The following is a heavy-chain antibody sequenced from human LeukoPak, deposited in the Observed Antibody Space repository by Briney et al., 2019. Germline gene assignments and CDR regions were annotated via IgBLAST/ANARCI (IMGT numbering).Heavy chain of an antibody. D-gene: IGHD1-26*01. Sequence: ASVKVSCKASGGTFSNYAISWVRQAPGQGLEWTGGIIPFFDTADYSQKFQGRVTITADESTSTAYMELSSLRSEDTAVYYCARDPYSGTYGDTYYSYMDVWGKGTTVTISS. V-gene: IGHV1-69*01. J-gene: IGHJ6*03. CDR2: IIPFFDTA. CDR3: ARDPYSGTYGDTYYSYMDV. CDR1: GGTFSNYA.